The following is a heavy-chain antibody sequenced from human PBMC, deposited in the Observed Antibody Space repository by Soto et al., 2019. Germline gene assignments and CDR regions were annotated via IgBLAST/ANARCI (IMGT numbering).Heavy chain of an antibody. CDR2: IYPGDSDT. Sequence: PGESLKISCQGSGYSFTSYWIGWVRQTPGKGLERMGMIYPGDSDTRYSPSFQGQDTISADKSISAAFLQTSSLKASYTAMYSFVRPFDSSGGYDYWGQGTLVTVSS. J-gene: IGHJ4*02. CDR3: VRPFDSSGGYDY. V-gene: IGHV5-51*01. D-gene: IGHD6-19*01. CDR1: GYSFTSYW.